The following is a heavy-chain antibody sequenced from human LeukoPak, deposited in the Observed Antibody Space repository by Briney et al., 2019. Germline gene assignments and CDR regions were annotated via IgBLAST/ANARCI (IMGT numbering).Heavy chain of an antibody. Sequence: PSETLSLTCAVYGESFTDYFWTWIRQTPGKWPEWIGQINHSGDTYYNPSLKSRVTISVDTSKNQFSLKLSSVTAADTAVYYCARGGGGWYVRYPKFDYWGQGTLVTVSS. V-gene: IGHV4-34*01. CDR2: INHSGDT. CDR1: GESFTDYF. J-gene: IGHJ4*02. D-gene: IGHD6-19*01. CDR3: ARGGGGWYVRYPKFDY.